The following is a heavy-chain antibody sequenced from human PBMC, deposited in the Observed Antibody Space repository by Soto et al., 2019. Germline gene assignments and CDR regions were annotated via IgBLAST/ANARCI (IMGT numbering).Heavy chain of an antibody. J-gene: IGHJ4*02. CDR2: IYYSGST. V-gene: IGHV4-59*01. CDR1: GGPISSYY. CDR3: ASPGTRAVRGGLRY. D-gene: IGHD2-2*01. Sequence: PSETLSLTCTVSGGPISSYYWSWIRQPPGKGLEWIGYIYYSGSTNYNPSLKSRVTISVDTSKNQFSLKLSSVTAADTAVYYCASPGTRAVRGGLRYWGQGTLVTVSS.